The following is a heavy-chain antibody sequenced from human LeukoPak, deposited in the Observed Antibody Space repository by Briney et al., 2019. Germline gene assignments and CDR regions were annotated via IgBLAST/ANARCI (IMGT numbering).Heavy chain of an antibody. CDR1: GGSVSSNSYY. CDR3: TIDSGLTRFDY. J-gene: IGHJ4*02. Sequence: SETLSLTCTVSGGSVSSNSYYWSWIRQPPGKGLGWIGYIYYSGSTNYNPSLKSRLTISVDTSKNQFSLRLSSVTAADTAVYYCTIDSGLTRFDYWGQGTLVTVSS. CDR2: IYYSGST. V-gene: IGHV4-61*01. D-gene: IGHD4/OR15-4a*01.